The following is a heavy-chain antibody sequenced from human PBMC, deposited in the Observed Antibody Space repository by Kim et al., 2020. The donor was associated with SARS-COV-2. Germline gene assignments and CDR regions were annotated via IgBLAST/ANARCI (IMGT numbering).Heavy chain of an antibody. CDR2: IYYSGST. Sequence: SETLSLTCTVSGGSISSGGYYWSWIRQHPGKGREWIGYIYYSGSTYYNPSLKSRVTISVDTSKNQFSLKLSSVTAADTAVYYCARAGTIFGVVIAHFDYWGQGTLVTVSS. CDR1: GGSISSGGYY. J-gene: IGHJ4*02. CDR3: ARAGTIFGVVIAHFDY. V-gene: IGHV4-31*03. D-gene: IGHD3-3*01.